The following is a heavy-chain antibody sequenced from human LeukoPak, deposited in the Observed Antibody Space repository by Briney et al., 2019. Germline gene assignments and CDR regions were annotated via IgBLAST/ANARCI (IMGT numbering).Heavy chain of an antibody. V-gene: IGHV3-33*01. CDR2: IWYDGSNK. CDR3: ARDGLGMGIGAFDI. D-gene: IGHD3/OR15-3a*01. CDR1: GFTFSSYG. J-gene: IGHJ3*02. Sequence: PGRSLRLSCAASGFTFSSYGMHWVRQGPGKGLEWVAVIWYDGSNKYYADSVKGRFTISRDNSKNTLYLQMNSLRAEDTAVYYCARDGLGMGIGAFDIWGQGTMVTVSS.